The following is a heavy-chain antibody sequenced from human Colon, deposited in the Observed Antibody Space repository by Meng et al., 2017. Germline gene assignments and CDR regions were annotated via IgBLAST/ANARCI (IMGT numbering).Heavy chain of an antibody. CDR2: IRSDGGYT. V-gene: IGHV3-64*01. CDR3: ARALPPNFDD. CDR1: GFNFNIYA. Sequence: GGSLRLSCAASGFNFNIYAMHWVRQAPGKGLEYVSSIRSDGGYTNYANSVKGRFTISRDNSKNTLYLQMASLRAEDTAVYFCARALPPNFDDWGQGTLVNVSS. J-gene: IGHJ4*02. D-gene: IGHD2-21*02.